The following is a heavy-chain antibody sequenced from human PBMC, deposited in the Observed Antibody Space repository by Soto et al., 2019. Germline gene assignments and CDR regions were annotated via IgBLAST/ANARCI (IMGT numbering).Heavy chain of an antibody. V-gene: IGHV3-48*01. CDR1: GFDFSTYS. CDR3: ARDGIYSNYASHFFYMDV. CDR2: ISRSSTTM. J-gene: IGHJ6*03. Sequence: EVQLVESGGGLVQPGGSLRLSCAASGFDFSTYSINWVRQAPGKGLEWVSYISRSSTTMYFADSLNGRFTISRDNAKNSVFLQMSSLRAEDTGVYYCARDGIYSNYASHFFYMDVWGKGTTVTVSS. D-gene: IGHD4-4*01.